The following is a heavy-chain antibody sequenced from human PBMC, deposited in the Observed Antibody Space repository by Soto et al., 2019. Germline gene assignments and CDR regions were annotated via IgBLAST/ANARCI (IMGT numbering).Heavy chain of an antibody. Sequence: QVQLVQSGAEVKKPGASVKVSCKASGYTFTSYGISWVRQAPGQGLEWMGWISAYNGNTNYAQKLQGRVTMTTNTSTSTAYMELRSLRSDDTAVYYCARAPAYYYDSSGYSLGRDYWGQGTLVTVSS. CDR2: ISAYNGNT. V-gene: IGHV1-18*01. CDR1: GYTFTSYG. D-gene: IGHD3-22*01. J-gene: IGHJ4*02. CDR3: ARAPAYYYDSSGYSLGRDY.